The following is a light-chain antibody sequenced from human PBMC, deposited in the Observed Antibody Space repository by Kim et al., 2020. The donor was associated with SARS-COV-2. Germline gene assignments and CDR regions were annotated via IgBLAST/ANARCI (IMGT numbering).Light chain of an antibody. CDR1: QSVSSN. Sequence: VSPGDRTTLSGRASQSVSSNLAWYQQKPGQAPRLLIYGASTRATGIPARFSGSGSGTEFTLTISSLQSEDFAVYYCQQYNNWPPTFGGGTKVDIK. CDR2: GAS. J-gene: IGKJ4*01. CDR3: QQYNNWPPT. V-gene: IGKV3-15*01.